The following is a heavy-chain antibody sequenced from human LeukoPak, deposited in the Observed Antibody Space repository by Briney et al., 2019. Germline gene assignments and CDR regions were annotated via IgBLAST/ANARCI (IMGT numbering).Heavy chain of an antibody. V-gene: IGHV1-69*06. J-gene: IGHJ6*03. D-gene: IGHD2-2*01. CDR2: IIPIFGTA. CDR1: GGTFSSYA. CDR3: ASDKEVVPAAMDYYYYYMDV. Sequence: ASVKVSCKASGGTFSSYAISWVRQAPGQGLEWMGGIIPIFGTANYAQKFQGRVTITADKSTSTAYMELSSLRSEDTAVYYCASDKEVVPAAMDYYYYYMDVWGKGTTVTVSS.